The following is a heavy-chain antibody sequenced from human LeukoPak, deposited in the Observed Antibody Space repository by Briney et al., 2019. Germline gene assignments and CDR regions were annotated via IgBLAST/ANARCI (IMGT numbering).Heavy chain of an antibody. J-gene: IGHJ4*02. CDR2: MYYRGST. CDR1: GGSISNNFNY. V-gene: IGHV4-39*01. CDR3: ARHVLPQWELWRGYLDF. D-gene: IGHD3-16*01. Sequence: PSETLSLTCTVYGGSISNNFNYWAWIRQPPGKGLEWIGSMYYRGSTYYNPSLKSRVTISVDTSKNQFSLKLSSVTTTDTALYYCARHVLPQWELWRGYLDFWGQGILVTVSS.